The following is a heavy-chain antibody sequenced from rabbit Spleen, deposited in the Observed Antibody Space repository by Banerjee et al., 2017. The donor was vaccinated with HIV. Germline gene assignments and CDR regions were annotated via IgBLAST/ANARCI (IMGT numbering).Heavy chain of an antibody. J-gene: IGHJ6*01. CDR3: ARDTSSSFSSYGMDL. V-gene: IGHV1S40*01. Sequence: VESGGDLVKPGASLTLTCTASGVSFSANSYMCWVRQAPGKGLEWIACIDTGSSGFTYFASWAKGRFTISKTSSTTVTLQMTSLTAADTATYFCARDTSSSFSSYGMDLWGPGTLVTVS. CDR1: GVSFSANSY. CDR2: IDTGSSGFT. D-gene: IGHD1-1*01.